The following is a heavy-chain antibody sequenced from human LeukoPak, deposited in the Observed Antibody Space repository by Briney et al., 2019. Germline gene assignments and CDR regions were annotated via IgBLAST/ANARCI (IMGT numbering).Heavy chain of an antibody. V-gene: IGHV4-39*01. J-gene: IGHJ4*02. CDR1: GGSISSSSCY. CDR3: AAQRSSWDGDY. CDR2: IYYSGST. Sequence: PSETLSLTCTVSGGSISSSSCYWGWIRQPPGKWLEWIGSIYYSGSTYYNPSLKSRVTISVDTSKNQFSLKRSSVTAADTAVYYCAAQRSSWDGDYWGQGTLVTVSS. D-gene: IGHD6-13*01.